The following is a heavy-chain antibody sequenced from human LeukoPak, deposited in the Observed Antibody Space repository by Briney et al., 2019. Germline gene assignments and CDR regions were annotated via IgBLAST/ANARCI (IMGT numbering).Heavy chain of an antibody. J-gene: IGHJ6*02. CDR3: ARDYGGSYLLSYGMDV. CDR1: GGSISSYY. Sequence: SETLSLTCTVSGGSISSYYWSWIRQPPGKGLEWIGYIYTSGSTNYNPSLKSRVTMSVDTSKNQFSLKLSSVTAADTAVYYCARDYGGSYLLSYGMDVWGQGTTVTVSS. D-gene: IGHD1-26*01. CDR2: IYTSGST. V-gene: IGHV4-4*08.